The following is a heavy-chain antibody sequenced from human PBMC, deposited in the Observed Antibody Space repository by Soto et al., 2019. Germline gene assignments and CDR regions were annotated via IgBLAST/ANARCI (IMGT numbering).Heavy chain of an antibody. V-gene: IGHV3-23*01. CDR2: ISGSGGST. J-gene: IGHJ6*02. CDR1: GFTFSSYA. CDR3: AKSYCSSTSCYTLYYYSGMDV. D-gene: IGHD2-2*02. Sequence: EVQLLESGGGLVQPGGSLRLSCAASGFTFSSYAMSWVRQAPGKGLEWVSAISGSGGSTYYADSVKGRFTISRDNRKNTLYLQVNSLSAEDTAVYYCAKSYCSSTSCYTLYYYSGMDVWGQGTTVTVSS.